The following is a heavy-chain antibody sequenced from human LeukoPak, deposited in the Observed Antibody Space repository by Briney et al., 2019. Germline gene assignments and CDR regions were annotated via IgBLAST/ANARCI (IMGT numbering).Heavy chain of an antibody. V-gene: IGHV4-39*01. CDR2: IYYSGST. CDR3: ATRRKIAARPLDAFDI. D-gene: IGHD6-6*01. CDR1: GGSISSSSYY. J-gene: IGHJ3*02. Sequence: TSETLSLTCTVSGGSISSSSYYWGWIRQPPGKGLEWIGSIYYSGSTYYNPSLKSRVTISVDTSKNQFSLRLSSVTAADTAVYYCATRRKIAARPLDAFDIWGQGTMVTVSS.